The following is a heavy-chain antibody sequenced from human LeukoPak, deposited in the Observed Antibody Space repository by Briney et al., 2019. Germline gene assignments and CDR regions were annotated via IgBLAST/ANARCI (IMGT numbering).Heavy chain of an antibody. CDR3: VKDLENCGGDCYLLQS. D-gene: IGHD2-21*02. V-gene: IGHV3-23*01. CDR2: IGSSGVST. CDR1: GFTFSSSA. Sequence: GGSLRLSCAASGFTFSSSAMSWVRQAPGKGLEWVSAIGSSGVSTYYADFVKARFTISRDNSKNTLYLQMNSLRAEDTALYYCVKDLENCGGDCYLLQSWGQGTLVTVSS. J-gene: IGHJ5*02.